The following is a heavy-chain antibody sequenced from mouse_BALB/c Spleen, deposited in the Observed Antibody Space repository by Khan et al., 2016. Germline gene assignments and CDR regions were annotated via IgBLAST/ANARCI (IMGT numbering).Heavy chain of an antibody. CDR1: GYNFTNYG. D-gene: IGHD6-1*01. CDR2: INTYTGEP. J-gene: IGHJ2*01. Sequence: QIQLVQSGPELKKPGETVKISCKASGYNFTNYGMNWVKQAPGKGLNWMGWINTYTGEPTYTDDFKGRFAFSLEPSARTAYLQINNLNNEDMATYFCARFRSANYWGQGTTLTVSS. CDR3: ARFRSANY. V-gene: IGHV9-1*02.